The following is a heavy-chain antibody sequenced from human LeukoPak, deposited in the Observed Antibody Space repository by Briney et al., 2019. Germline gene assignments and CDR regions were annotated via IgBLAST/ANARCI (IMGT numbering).Heavy chain of an antibody. V-gene: IGHV4-39*07. CDR2: IYYSGST. CDR1: GGSISSSSYY. J-gene: IGHJ4*02. Sequence: PSETLSLTCTVSGGSISSSSYYWGWIRQPPGKGLEWIGSIYYSGSTYYDPSLKSRVTISVDTSKNQFSLKLSSVTAADTAVYYCARLTMIVVVINYWGQGTLVTVSS. D-gene: IGHD3-22*01. CDR3: ARLTMIVVVINY.